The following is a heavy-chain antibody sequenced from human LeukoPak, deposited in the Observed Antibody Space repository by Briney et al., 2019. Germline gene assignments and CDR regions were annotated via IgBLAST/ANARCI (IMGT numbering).Heavy chain of an antibody. V-gene: IGHV3-23*01. Sequence: PGGSLRLSCAASGFTFSSYAMSWVRQAPGKGLEWVSAISGSGGSTYYADSVKGRFTISRDNSKNTLYLQVNSLRAEDTAVYYCAKGDQDRYCSSTSCYLTDYWGQGTLVTVSS. CDR2: ISGSGGST. CDR1: GFTFSSYA. D-gene: IGHD2-2*01. CDR3: AKGDQDRYCSSTSCYLTDY. J-gene: IGHJ4*02.